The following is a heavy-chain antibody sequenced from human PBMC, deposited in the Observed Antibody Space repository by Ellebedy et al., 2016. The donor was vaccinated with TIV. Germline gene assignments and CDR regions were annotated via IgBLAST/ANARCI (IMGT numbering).Heavy chain of an antibody. J-gene: IGHJ4*02. D-gene: IGHD3-10*01. Sequence: SETLSLTXTVSGGSISNYYWSWFRQPPGKRLEWIAYIYYNGNTNYNPSLKGRVTISVATSENQFSLRLTSVTAADTAVYYCARHFNSGTYPLDYWGPGTLVTVSS. V-gene: IGHV4-59*08. CDR1: GGSISNYY. CDR3: ARHFNSGTYPLDY. CDR2: IYYNGNT.